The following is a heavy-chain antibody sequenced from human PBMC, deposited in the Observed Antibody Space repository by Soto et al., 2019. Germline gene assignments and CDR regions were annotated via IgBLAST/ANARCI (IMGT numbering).Heavy chain of an antibody. CDR2: INPSGGST. V-gene: IGHV1-46*01. Sequence: GASVKVSCKASGYTFTSYYMHWVRQAPGQGLEWMGIINPSGGSTSYAQKFQGRVTMTRDTSTSTVYMELSSLRSEDTAVYYCARPSYSSGPLPSDAFDIWGQGTMVTVS. J-gene: IGHJ3*02. D-gene: IGHD3-22*01. CDR1: GYTFTSYY. CDR3: ARPSYSSGPLPSDAFDI.